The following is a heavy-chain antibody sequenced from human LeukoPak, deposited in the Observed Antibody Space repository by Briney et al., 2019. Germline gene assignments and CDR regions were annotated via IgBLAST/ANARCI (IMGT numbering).Heavy chain of an antibody. J-gene: IGHJ5*02. CDR3: ARGIGTMIVSCWRGGNNWFDP. D-gene: IGHD3-22*01. CDR2: INHSGST. CDR1: GGSFSGYY. Sequence: SETLSLTCAVYGGSFSGYYWSWIRQPPGKGLEWIGEINHSGSTNYNPSLKSRVTISVDTSKNQFSLKLSSVTAADTAVYYCARGIGTMIVSCWRGGNNWFDPWGQGTLVTVSS. V-gene: IGHV4-34*01.